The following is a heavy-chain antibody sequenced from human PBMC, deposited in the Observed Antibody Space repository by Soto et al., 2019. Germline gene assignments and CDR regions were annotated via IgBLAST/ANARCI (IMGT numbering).Heavy chain of an antibody. CDR1: GGSISSGDYY. D-gene: IGHD1-1*01. J-gene: IGHJ4*02. Sequence: QVQLQESGPGLVKPSQTLSLTCTVSGGSISSGDYYWSWIRQPPGKGLEWIGYIYYSGRTYYNPSLKRXXTXSXXTSKNQFSLKLSSVTAADTAVYYCARDRDNKGLGYWGQGTLVTVSS. V-gene: IGHV4-30-4*01. CDR3: ARDRDNKGLGY. CDR2: IYYSGRT.